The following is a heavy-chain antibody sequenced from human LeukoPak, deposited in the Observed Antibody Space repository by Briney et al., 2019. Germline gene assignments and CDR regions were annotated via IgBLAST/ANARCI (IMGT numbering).Heavy chain of an antibody. D-gene: IGHD3-22*01. CDR1: GYTFTSYY. Sequence: GASVKVSCKASGYTFTSYYMHWVRQAPAQGLEWMGIINPSGDSTSYAQKFQGRATMTRDTSTTTAYMELRSLRSDDTAVYYCARDSPTMIVVVIADGAFDIWGQGTMVTVSS. V-gene: IGHV1-46*01. J-gene: IGHJ3*02. CDR3: ARDSPTMIVVVIADGAFDI. CDR2: INPSGDST.